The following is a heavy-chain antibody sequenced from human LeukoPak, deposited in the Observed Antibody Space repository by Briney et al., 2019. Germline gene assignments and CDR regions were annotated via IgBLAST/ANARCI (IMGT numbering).Heavy chain of an antibody. J-gene: IGHJ6*04. V-gene: IGHV3-49*04. CDR1: GFTFGDYA. CDR2: IRSKAYGGTT. CDR3: TRASGGLLYYYYGMDV. D-gene: IGHD1-26*01. Sequence: GRSLRLSCTASGFTFGDYAMSWVRQAPGKGLEWVGFIRSKAYGGTTEYAASVKGRFTIPRDDSKSIAYLQMNSLKTEDTAVYYCTRASGGLLYYYYGMDVWGKGTTVTVSS.